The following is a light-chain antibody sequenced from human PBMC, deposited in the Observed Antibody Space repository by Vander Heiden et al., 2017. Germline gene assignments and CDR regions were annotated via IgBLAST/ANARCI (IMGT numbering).Light chain of an antibody. CDR2: EAS. J-gene: IGKJ4*01. Sequence: EIVLTQSPATLSLSPGERATLSCRASQSVSSYLAWYQQKPGQAPRLLIYEASNRATCIPARFSGSGSGTDFTLTISSLEPEDFAVYYCQQRSNWPPFTFGGGTKVEIK. V-gene: IGKV3-11*01. CDR1: QSVSSY. CDR3: QQRSNWPPFT.